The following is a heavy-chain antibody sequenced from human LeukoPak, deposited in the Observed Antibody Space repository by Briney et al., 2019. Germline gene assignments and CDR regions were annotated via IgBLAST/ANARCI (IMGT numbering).Heavy chain of an antibody. CDR3: TRVGDGDCLDY. CDR1: GFTFGDYA. Sequence: PGGSLRLSCTTSGFTFGDYAMSWFRQAPGKGLEWIGFIRSNSYGGTTEYAASVKGRFTISRDDSKSIAYLQMNSLKTEDTAVYYCTRVGDGDCLDYWGQGTLVTVSS. CDR2: IRSNSYGGTT. J-gene: IGHJ4*02. D-gene: IGHD2-21*02. V-gene: IGHV3-49*03.